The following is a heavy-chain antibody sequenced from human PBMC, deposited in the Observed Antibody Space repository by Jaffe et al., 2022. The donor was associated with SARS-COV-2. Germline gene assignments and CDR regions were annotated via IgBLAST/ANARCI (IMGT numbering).Heavy chain of an antibody. CDR3: ARAQGYGDYSYYYYGMDV. J-gene: IGHJ6*02. V-gene: IGHV4-59*01. Sequence: QVQLQESGPGLVKPSETLSLTCTVSGGSISSYYWSWIRQPPGKGLEWIGYIYYSGSTNYNPSLKSRVTISVDTSKNQFSLKLSSVTAADTAVYYCARAQGYGDYSYYYYGMDVWGQGTTVTVSS. D-gene: IGHD4-17*01. CDR1: GGSISSYY. CDR2: IYYSGST.